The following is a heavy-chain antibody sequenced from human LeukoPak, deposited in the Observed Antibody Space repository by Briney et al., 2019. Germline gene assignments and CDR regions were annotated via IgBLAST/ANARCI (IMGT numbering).Heavy chain of an antibody. Sequence: SVKVSCKASGGTFSSYAISWVRQAPGQGLEWMGGIIPIFGTANYAQKFQGGVTITADEPTSTTYMELSSLRSEDTAVYYCARAGIAAAGTLDYWGQGTLVTVSS. CDR3: ARAGIAAAGTLDY. D-gene: IGHD6-13*01. CDR1: GGTFSSYA. J-gene: IGHJ4*02. V-gene: IGHV1-69*13. CDR2: IIPIFGTA.